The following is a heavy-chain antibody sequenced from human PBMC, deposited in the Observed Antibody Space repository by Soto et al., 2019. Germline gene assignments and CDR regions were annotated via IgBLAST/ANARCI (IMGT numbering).Heavy chain of an antibody. CDR3: ARDLLNYYGPFDI. Sequence: GGSLRLSCAASGFTFSSYGMHWVRQAPGKGLEWVAVIWYDGSNKYYADSVKGRFTISRDNSKNTLYLQMNSLRAEDTAVYYCARDLLNYYGPFDIWGQGTMVTVSS. CDR2: IWYDGSNK. J-gene: IGHJ3*02. D-gene: IGHD3-10*01. V-gene: IGHV3-33*01. CDR1: GFTFSSYG.